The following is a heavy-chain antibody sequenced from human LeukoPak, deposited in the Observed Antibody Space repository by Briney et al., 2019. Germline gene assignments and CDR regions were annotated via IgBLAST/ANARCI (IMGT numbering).Heavy chain of an antibody. CDR3: ASTEAGYYDSSGTGTFDY. V-gene: IGHV4-59*11. J-gene: IGHJ4*02. CDR1: GGSISSHY. CDR2: IYYSGST. D-gene: IGHD3-22*01. Sequence: PSETLSLTCTVSGGSISSHYWSWIRQPPGKGLEWIGYIYYSGSTNYNPSLKSRVTISVDTSKNQFSLKLSSVTAADTAVYFCASTEAGYYDSSGTGTFDYWGQGTLVTVSS.